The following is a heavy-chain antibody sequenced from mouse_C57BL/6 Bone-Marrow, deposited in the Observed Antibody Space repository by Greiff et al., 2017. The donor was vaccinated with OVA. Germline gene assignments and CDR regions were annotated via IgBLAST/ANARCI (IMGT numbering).Heavy chain of an antibody. V-gene: IGHV5-6*01. CDR3: ARHPLIYYYGSSYGNYAMDY. D-gene: IGHD1-1*01. Sequence: EVQLQQSGGDLVKPGGSLKLSCAASGFTFSSYGMSWVRQTPDKRLEWVATISSGGSYPYYPDSVKGRFTISRDNAKNTLYLQMSRLKSEDTAMYYCARHPLIYYYGSSYGNYAMDYWGQGTSVTVSS. CDR1: GFTFSSYG. J-gene: IGHJ4*01. CDR2: ISSGGSYP.